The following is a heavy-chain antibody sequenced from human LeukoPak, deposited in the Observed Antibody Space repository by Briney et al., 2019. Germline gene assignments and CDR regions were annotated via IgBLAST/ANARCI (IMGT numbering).Heavy chain of an antibody. V-gene: IGHV3-30*03. D-gene: IGHD2-2*01. J-gene: IGHJ4*02. Sequence: GGSLRLSCAASGFTFRSYGMHWVRQAPGKGLEWVTVISTDGKDKKYADSVKGRFTISRDNSKNTLYLQMNSLRAEDRAVYYCAREPDIVVVPAASLDYWGQGTLVTVSS. CDR2: ISTDGKDK. CDR1: GFTFRSYG. CDR3: AREPDIVVVPAASLDY.